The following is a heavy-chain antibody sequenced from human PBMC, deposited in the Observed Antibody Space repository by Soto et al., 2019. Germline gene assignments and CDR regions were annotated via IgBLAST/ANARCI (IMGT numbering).Heavy chain of an antibody. Sequence: EVQLVESGGGLVQPGGSLRLSCAASGFTFNVYEMYWVRQAPGKGLEWVSYISSSATTIYYADFLKGRFTISRDNTKNSLYLQMNSLRAEETAVYYCARGRERYSSGWVLDPWGQGTLVTVSS. V-gene: IGHV3-48*03. CDR1: GFTFNVYE. CDR3: ARGRERYSSGWVLDP. CDR2: ISSSATTI. J-gene: IGHJ5*02. D-gene: IGHD6-19*01.